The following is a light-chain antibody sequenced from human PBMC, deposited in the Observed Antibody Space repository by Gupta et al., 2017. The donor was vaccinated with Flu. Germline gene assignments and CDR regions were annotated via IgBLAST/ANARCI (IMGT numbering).Light chain of an antibody. CDR3: QQCRSSWT. CDR1: PTVETC. Sequence: PGERHSLLGRASPTVETCISGYPQNPGRAPRLLIYDISNGATDIPGMYSGSGSGTDFTLTIRSREPKDFGVYHCQQCRSSWTFGQGTRVEMK. V-gene: IGKV3-11*01. CDR2: DIS. J-gene: IGKJ1*01.